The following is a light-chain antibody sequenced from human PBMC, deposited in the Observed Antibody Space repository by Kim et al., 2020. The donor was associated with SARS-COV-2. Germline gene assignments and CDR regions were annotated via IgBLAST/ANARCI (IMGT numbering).Light chain of an antibody. CDR2: GAS. CDR3: QQYGSSPYT. Sequence: LSPGERATLSCRASQSVSSSYLAWYQQKPGQAPRLLIYGASSRATGIPDRFSGSGSGTDFTLTISRLEPEDFAVYYCQQYGSSPYTFGQGTKLGDQ. J-gene: IGKJ2*01. CDR1: QSVSSSY. V-gene: IGKV3-20*01.